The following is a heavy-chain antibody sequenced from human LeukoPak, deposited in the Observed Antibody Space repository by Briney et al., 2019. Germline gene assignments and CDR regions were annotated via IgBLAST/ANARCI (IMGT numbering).Heavy chain of an antibody. CDR1: GGSISSSSYY. Sequence: SETLSLTCTVSGGSISSSSYYRGWIRQPPGKGLEWIGSIYYSGSTYYNPSLKSRVTISVDTSKNQFSLKLSSVTAADTAVYYCASLPDTAMVEDWGQGTLVTVSS. V-gene: IGHV4-39*01. D-gene: IGHD5-18*01. CDR2: IYYSGST. CDR3: ASLPDTAMVED. J-gene: IGHJ4*02.